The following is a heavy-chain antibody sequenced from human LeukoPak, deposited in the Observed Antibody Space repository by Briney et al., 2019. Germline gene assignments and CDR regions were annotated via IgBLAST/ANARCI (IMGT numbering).Heavy chain of an antibody. D-gene: IGHD6-13*01. CDR3: ARTHSEQSPSYYFDY. Sequence: GESLKISCKGSGYSFTSYWIGWVRQMPGKGLEWMGIIYPGDSDTRYSPSFQGQVTISADKSISTAYLQWSSLKASDTAMYYCARTHSEQSPSYYFDYWGQGTLVTVSS. V-gene: IGHV5-51*01. CDR2: IYPGDSDT. CDR1: GYSFTSYW. J-gene: IGHJ4*02.